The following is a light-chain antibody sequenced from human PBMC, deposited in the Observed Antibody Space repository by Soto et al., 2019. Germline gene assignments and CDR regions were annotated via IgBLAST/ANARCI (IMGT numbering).Light chain of an antibody. V-gene: IGLV1-51*01. Sequence: QSVLTQPPSVSAAPGQKVTISCSGTSSNIGNNFVSWYQQFPGTAPKLFIYDNNKRPSGIPDRFSGSKSGTSATLDITGLQTGDEADYYCGTWDSTLSAVVFGGGTKVTVL. J-gene: IGLJ2*01. CDR3: GTWDSTLSAVV. CDR2: DNN. CDR1: SSNIGNNF.